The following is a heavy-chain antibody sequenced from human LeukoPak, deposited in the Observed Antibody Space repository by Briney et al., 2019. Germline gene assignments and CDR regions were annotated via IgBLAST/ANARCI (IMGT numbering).Heavy chain of an antibody. CDR1: GGSISTYY. CDR2: IYYSGST. CDR3: ARHGTSSYYYYAMDV. J-gene: IGHJ6*02. Sequence: SETLSLTCTVSGGSISTYYWSWIRQSPGKGLEWIGDIYYSGSTTYNPSLKSRVTISVDTSKNQFSLKLSSVTAADTAVYYCARHGTSSYYYYAMDVWGQGTTVTVSS. D-gene: IGHD1-26*01. V-gene: IGHV4-59*08.